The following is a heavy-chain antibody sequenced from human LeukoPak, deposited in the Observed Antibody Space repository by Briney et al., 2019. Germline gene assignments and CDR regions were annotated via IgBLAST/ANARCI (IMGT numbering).Heavy chain of an antibody. CDR2: IRGSGSPI. CDR3: ARVRKITMVDYYYMDV. Sequence: GGSLRLSCAASGFTFSNYRMNWVRQAPGKGLEWVSYIRGSGSPIYYADSVRGRFTISRDNAKNSLYLQMDSLRAEDTAVYFCARVRKITMVDYYYMDVWGKGTTVTVSS. J-gene: IGHJ6*03. CDR1: GFTFSNYR. V-gene: IGHV3-21*05. D-gene: IGHD3-10*01.